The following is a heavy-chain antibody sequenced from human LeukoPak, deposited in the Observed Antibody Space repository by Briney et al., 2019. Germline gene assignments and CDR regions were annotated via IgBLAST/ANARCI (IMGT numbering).Heavy chain of an antibody. V-gene: IGHV3-48*01. CDR2: ISASPSTI. J-gene: IGHJ3*02. CDR1: GFTFNTYS. Sequence: GGSLRLSCAASGFTFNTYSMNWVRQAPGKGLEWVSYISASPSTIYYADSVEGRFTISRDNAKDSLYLQMNSLRAEDTAVYYCARARFSDAFDIWGQGTMVTVSS. CDR3: ARARFSDAFDI.